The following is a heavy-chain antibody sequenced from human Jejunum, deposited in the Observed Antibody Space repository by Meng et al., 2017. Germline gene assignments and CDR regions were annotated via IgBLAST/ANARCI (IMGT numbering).Heavy chain of an antibody. CDR3: TRDLNPSGSFYRGDY. D-gene: IGHD3-10*01. V-gene: IGHV3-49*04. CDR2: IRSNAYSGTT. CDR1: GFNFRDYA. Sequence: SLKISCTTSGFNFRDYALSWVRQAPGKGLEWVGLIRSNAYSGTTEYAASVKGRFTISRDDSKSLLYLQMNSLTTEDTAVYYCTRDLNPSGSFYRGDYWGQGTLVTVSS. J-gene: IGHJ4*02.